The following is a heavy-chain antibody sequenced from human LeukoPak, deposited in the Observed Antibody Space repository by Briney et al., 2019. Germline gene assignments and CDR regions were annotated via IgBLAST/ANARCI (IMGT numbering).Heavy chain of an antibody. V-gene: IGHV3-7*01. Sequence: PGGSLRLSCAASGFTFSSYAITWVRQAPGKGLEWVANIKQDGSEKYYLDSVKGRFTISRDNANNSLYLQMNSLRAEDTAMYYCGYGSGWIFDCRGQGALVTVSS. CDR1: GFTFSSYA. J-gene: IGHJ4*02. CDR2: IKQDGSEK. D-gene: IGHD6-19*01. CDR3: GYGSGWIFDC.